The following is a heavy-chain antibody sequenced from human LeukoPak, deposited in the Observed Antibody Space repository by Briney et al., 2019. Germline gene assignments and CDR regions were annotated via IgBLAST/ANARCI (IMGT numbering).Heavy chain of an antibody. Sequence: ASVKVSCKASGYTFTGYYMHWVRQAPGLGLEWMGWINPNSGGTNYAQKFQGRVTMTRDTSISTAYMELSRLRSDDTAVYYYARDGVVVPAAIRGNWFDPWGQGTLVTVSS. CDR3: ARDGVVVPAAIRGNWFDP. V-gene: IGHV1-2*02. D-gene: IGHD2-2*02. CDR1: GYTFTGYY. CDR2: INPNSGGT. J-gene: IGHJ5*02.